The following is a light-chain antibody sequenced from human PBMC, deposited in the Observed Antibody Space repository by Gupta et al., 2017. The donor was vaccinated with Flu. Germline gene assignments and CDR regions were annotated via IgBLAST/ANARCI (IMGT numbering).Light chain of an antibody. J-gene: IGKJ2*03. CDR3: QQYGGLPYS. V-gene: IGKV3-20*01. CDR2: DAS. CDR1: LSVRSNS. Sequence: VLTQSPGSLSLSPGERATLSCRASLSVRSNSLAWYRQKPGQAPRLLIYDASNRATGIPDRFSGSGSGTDFALTIARLEPEDFAVYYCQQYGGLPYSFGQGTKLEIK.